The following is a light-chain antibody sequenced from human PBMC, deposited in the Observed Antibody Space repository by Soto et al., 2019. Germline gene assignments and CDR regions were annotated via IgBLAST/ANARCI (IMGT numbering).Light chain of an antibody. V-gene: IGLV2-23*01. J-gene: IGLJ2*01. CDR1: SSDVGSYNL. CDR2: EGS. CDR3: CSYAGSSPQVV. Sequence: QSVLTQPASVSGSPGQSITISCTGTSSDVGSYNLVSWYQQHPGKAPKLMIYEGSKRPSGVSNRFSDSKSGNTASLTISGLQAEDEADYYCCSYAGSSPQVVFGGGTKLTVL.